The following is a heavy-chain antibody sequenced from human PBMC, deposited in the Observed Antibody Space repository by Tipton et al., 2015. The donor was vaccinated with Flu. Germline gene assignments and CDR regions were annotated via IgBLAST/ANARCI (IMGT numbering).Heavy chain of an antibody. CDR2: FSGSGGKT. CDR3: ARGLTGAFDI. Sequence: SLRLSCAASGFTFSRYGMSWVRQAPGKGLEWVAAFSGSGGKTFFADSVKGRFTLSRDNSKNTLYLQINSLRAEDTAVYYCARGLTGAFDIWGQGTMVTVSS. V-gene: IGHV3-23*01. CDR1: GFTFSRYG. J-gene: IGHJ3*02.